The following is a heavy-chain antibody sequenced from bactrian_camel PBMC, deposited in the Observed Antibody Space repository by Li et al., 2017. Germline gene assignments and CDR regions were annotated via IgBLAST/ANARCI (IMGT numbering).Heavy chain of an antibody. CDR1: GFTFGNYA. D-gene: IGHD1*01. V-gene: IGHV3S31*01. CDR2: INSGGGTT. Sequence: VQLVESGGGLVQPGGSLRLSCAASGFTFGNYAMSWVRQAPGKGLEWVSTINSGGGTTYYADSVKGRFTISRDNAKNTLYLQLNSLKTEDTAMYYCAKDKDWAYPSGDFGYWGQGTQVTVS. CDR3: AKDKDWAYPSGDFGY. J-gene: IGHJ6*01.